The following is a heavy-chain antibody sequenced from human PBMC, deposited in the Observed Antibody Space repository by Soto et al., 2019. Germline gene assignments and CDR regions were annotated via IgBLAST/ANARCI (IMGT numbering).Heavy chain of an antibody. CDR3: AHTRDYDILTGYYNQNWFDP. CDR2: IYWDDDK. J-gene: IGHJ5*02. V-gene: IGHV2-5*02. Sequence: KESGPTLVKPTQTLTLTCTFSGFSLSTSGVGVGWIRQPPGKALEWLALIYWDDDKRYSPSLKSRLTITKDTSKNQVVLTMTNMDPVDTATYYCAHTRDYDILTGYYNQNWFDPWGQGTLVTVSS. D-gene: IGHD3-9*01. CDR1: GFSLSTSGVG.